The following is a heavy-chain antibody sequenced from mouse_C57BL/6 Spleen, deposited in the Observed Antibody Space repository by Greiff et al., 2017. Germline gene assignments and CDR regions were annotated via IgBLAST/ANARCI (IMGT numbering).Heavy chain of an antibody. J-gene: IGHJ4*01. CDR1: GYTFTEYT. V-gene: IGHV1-62-2*01. CDR2: FYPGSGSI. D-gene: IGHD1-1*01. Sequence: QVQLQQSGAELVKPGASVKLSCKASGYTFTEYTIHWVKQRSGQGLEWIGWFYPGSGSIKYNEKFKDKATLTADQTSSTVYMELSTLTSEDSSVYFCARHEVGDYYVSSYAMDYWGQGTSVPVSS. CDR3: ARHEVGDYYVSSYAMDY.